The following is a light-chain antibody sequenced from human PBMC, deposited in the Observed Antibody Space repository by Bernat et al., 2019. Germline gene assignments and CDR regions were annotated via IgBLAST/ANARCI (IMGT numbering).Light chain of an antibody. CDR1: QSINNY. J-gene: IGKJ1*01. V-gene: IGKV1-39*01. CDR3: QQSFSSPRT. Sequence: DIQMTQSPSSLSASVGDRVSITCRSSQSINNYLNWYQQKPGKAPHLLIYAASSLHSWVPPRFSGTGSGTDFTLTISSLQPEDFATYHCQQSFSSPRTFGQGTKVEIK. CDR2: AAS.